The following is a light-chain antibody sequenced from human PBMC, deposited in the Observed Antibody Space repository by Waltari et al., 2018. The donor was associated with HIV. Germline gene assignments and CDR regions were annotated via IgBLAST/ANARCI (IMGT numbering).Light chain of an antibody. J-gene: IGKJ4*01. CDR2: AAS. CDR1: QSISSY. V-gene: IGKV1-39*01. CDR3: QQSYSTPQIT. Sequence: DIQMTQSPSSLSASVGDRVTITCRASQSISSYLNWYQQKPGKAPKLLIYAASSLQSGVPSRFSGSGSVTDFTLTIISLQPEDFATYYCQQSYSTPQITFGGGTKVEIK.